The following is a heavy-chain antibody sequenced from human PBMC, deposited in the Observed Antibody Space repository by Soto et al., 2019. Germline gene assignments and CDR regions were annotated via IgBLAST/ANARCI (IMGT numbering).Heavy chain of an antibody. V-gene: IGHV3-74*03. Sequence: PGGSLRLSCATSGFTFSSYWIHWVRQAPGKGLEWVSRINSDGSSTMYADSVKGRFTISRDNAKNRLHLQMNSLRAEDTAVYYCARFYYDSSGYLPSPYYYYYGMDVWGQGTTVTV. J-gene: IGHJ6*02. CDR1: GFTFSSYW. CDR3: ARFYYDSSGYLPSPYYYYYGMDV. CDR2: INSDGSST. D-gene: IGHD3-22*01.